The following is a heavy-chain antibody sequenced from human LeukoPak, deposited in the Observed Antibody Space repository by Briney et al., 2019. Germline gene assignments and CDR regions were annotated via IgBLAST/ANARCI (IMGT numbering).Heavy chain of an antibody. CDR2: IKQDGSEK. V-gene: IGHV3-7*01. J-gene: IGHJ6*02. CDR3: APYNLPPDGMGV. Sequence: GGSLRLSCAASGFTFRNYWMIWVRQAPGKGLEWVANIKQDGSEKNYVDSVKGRFTISRDNAENSLYLQMNSLRAEDTALYYCAPYNLPPDGMGVWGQGTTVTVSS. CDR1: GFTFRNYW. D-gene: IGHD5-24*01.